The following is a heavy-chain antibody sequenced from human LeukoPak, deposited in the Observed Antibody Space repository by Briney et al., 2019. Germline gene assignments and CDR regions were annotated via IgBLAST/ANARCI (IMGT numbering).Heavy chain of an antibody. Sequence: QSGGSLRLSCAASGFTVSAKYMSWVRQGPGKGLGWISSIYSDGGTNYADSVKGRFTISRDNSKNTLYLQMNSLRPEDTAVYYCARDGGFGGPGGDNWFDSWGQGALVTVSS. D-gene: IGHD3-16*01. CDR2: IYSDGGT. CDR1: GFTVSAKY. CDR3: ARDGGFGGPGGDNWFDS. J-gene: IGHJ5*01. V-gene: IGHV3-66*02.